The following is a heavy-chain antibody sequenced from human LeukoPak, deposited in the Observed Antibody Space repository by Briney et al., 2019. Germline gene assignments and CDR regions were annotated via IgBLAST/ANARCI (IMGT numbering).Heavy chain of an antibody. J-gene: IGHJ4*02. CDR1: GYTFTSYA. CDR2: INAGNGNT. CDR3: ARGGKPGFWSGYYLDY. Sequence: ASVKVSCKASGYTFTSYAMHWVRQAPGQRLEWMGWINAGNGNTKYSQEFQGRVTITRDTSASTAYMELSSLGSEDMAVYYCARGGKPGFWSGYYLDYWGQGTLVTVSS. V-gene: IGHV1-3*03. D-gene: IGHD3-3*01.